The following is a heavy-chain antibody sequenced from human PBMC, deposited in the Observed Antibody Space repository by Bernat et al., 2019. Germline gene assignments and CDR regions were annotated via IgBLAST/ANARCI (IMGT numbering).Heavy chain of an antibody. Sequence: EVQLLESGGGLVQPGGSLRLSCAASGFTFSSYAMSWVRQAPGKGLEWVANIKQDGSEKYYVDSVKARFTISRDNAKNSLYLQMNSLRAEDTAVYYCARVKSSNGWSPFDYWGQGTLVTVSS. CDR1: GFTFSSYA. CDR2: IKQDGSEK. J-gene: IGHJ4*02. V-gene: IGHV3-7*01. D-gene: IGHD6-19*01. CDR3: ARVKSSNGWSPFDY.